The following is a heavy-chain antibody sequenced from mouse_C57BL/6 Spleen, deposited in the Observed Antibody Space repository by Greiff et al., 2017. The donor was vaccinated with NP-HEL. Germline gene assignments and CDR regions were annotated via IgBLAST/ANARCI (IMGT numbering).Heavy chain of an antibody. CDR1: GYTFTSYW. V-gene: IGHV1-7*01. D-gene: IGHD1-2*01. CDR2: INPSSGYT. J-gene: IGHJ1*03. CDR3: ARPHHSSYWYFDV. Sequence: QVQLQQPGAELVKPGASVKLSCKASGYTFTSYWMHWVKQRPGQGLEWIGYINPSSGYTKYNQKFKDKATLTADKSSSTAYMQLSSLTYEDSAVYYCARPHHSSYWYFDVWGTGTTVTVSS.